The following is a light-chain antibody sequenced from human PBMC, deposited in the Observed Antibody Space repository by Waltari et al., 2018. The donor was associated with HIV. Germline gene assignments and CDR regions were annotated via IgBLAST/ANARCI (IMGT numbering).Light chain of an antibody. Sequence: DSQMTQSPSSLSASVGARVTISCRASQGIANYLAWFQQKPGQAPKLLFYSASTLHSGVPSRFRGRGSGTDFTLTISSLQREDVATYYCQNYDAAPWTLGQGTKVEI. CDR3: QNYDAAPWT. CDR1: QGIANY. CDR2: SAS. V-gene: IGKV1-27*01. J-gene: IGKJ1*01.